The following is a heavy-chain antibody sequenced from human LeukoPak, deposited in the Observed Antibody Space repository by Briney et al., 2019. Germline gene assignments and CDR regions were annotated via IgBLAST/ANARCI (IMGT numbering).Heavy chain of an antibody. D-gene: IGHD2-15*01. CDR3: ARAGYCGGGSCSPAHFDY. J-gene: IGHJ4*02. CDR1: GGSISSTSYY. Sequence: SETLSLTCTVSGGSISSTSYYWSWIRQPAGKGLEWIGRIYTSGTTNYNPSLKSRVTISVDTSKNQFSLKLSSVTAADTAVYYCARAGYCGGGSCSPAHFDYWGQGTLVTVSS. V-gene: IGHV4-61*02. CDR2: IYTSGTT.